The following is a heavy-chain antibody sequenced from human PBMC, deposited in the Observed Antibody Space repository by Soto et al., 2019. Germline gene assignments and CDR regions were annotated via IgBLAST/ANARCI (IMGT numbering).Heavy chain of an antibody. Sequence: QVQLVQSGAEVKKPGASVKVSCKASGYTFTSYAIHWVRQAPGQRLEWMGWINAGNGNTKYSQKFQGRVTITRDTSASTAYMELSSLRSEDTAVYYCARDMYYGSGSYYRNDAFDIWGQGTMVTVSS. D-gene: IGHD3-10*01. CDR2: INAGNGNT. CDR3: ARDMYYGSGSYYRNDAFDI. V-gene: IGHV1-3*01. CDR1: GYTFTSYA. J-gene: IGHJ3*02.